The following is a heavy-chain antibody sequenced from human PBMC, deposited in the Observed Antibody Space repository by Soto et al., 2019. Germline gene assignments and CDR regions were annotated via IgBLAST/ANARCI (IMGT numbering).Heavy chain of an antibody. CDR1: GGSISSDNW. CDR2: VYHSGNI. D-gene: IGHD6-19*01. J-gene: IGHJ4*02. Sequence: QVQLQESGPGLVKPSGTLSLTCGVSGGSISSDNWWSWVRQSPGNGLEWIGEVYHSGNINYNPSLKSRVRISVDKSKNHLSLNLSSVTAADTAVYYCARDVKSGWLRGVFDYWGQGILVTVSS. V-gene: IGHV4-4*02. CDR3: ARDVKSGWLRGVFDY.